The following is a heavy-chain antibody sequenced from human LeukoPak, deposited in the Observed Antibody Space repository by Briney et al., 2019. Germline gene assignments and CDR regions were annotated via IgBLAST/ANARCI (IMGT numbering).Heavy chain of an antibody. J-gene: IGHJ6*03. CDR2: IIPIFGTA. D-gene: IGHD3-22*01. CDR1: GGTFSSYA. CDR3: ASGTYYYDSSGYYPMDV. V-gene: IGHV1-69*05. Sequence: ASVKVSCKASGGTFSSYAISWVRQAPGQGLEWMGGIIPIFGTANYAQKLQGRVTMTTDTSTSTAYMELRSLRSDDTAVYYCASGTYYYDSSGYYPMDVWGKGTTVTVSS.